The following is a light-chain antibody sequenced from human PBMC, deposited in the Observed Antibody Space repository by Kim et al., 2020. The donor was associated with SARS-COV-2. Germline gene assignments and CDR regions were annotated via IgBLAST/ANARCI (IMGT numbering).Light chain of an antibody. V-gene: IGLV1-40*01. CDR1: SSNIGAGYD. J-gene: IGLJ1*01. Sequence: VTISGTGGSSNIGAGYDVHWYQRLPGTAPKLLIYGNSNRPSGVPDRFSGSKSGTSASLAITGLQAEDEADYYCQSYDSSLSALYVFGTGTKVTVL. CDR2: GNS. CDR3: QSYDSSLSALYV.